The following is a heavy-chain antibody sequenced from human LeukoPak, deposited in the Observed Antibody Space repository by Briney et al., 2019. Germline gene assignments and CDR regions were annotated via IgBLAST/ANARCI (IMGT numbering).Heavy chain of an antibody. J-gene: IGHJ1*01. D-gene: IGHD4-11*01. V-gene: IGHV3-33*06. CDR3: AKDAQRGFDYSNSLQN. CDR1: GCTFSHYG. CDR2: IWSDGSDK. Sequence: GGSLRLSCAASGCTFSHYGMHWVRQTPGAGLEWGAVIWSDGSDKYYAKSVKGRFTISRDNSKNSLFLQMNSLRAEDTAVYYCAKDAQRGFDYSNSLQNWGQGILVTVSS.